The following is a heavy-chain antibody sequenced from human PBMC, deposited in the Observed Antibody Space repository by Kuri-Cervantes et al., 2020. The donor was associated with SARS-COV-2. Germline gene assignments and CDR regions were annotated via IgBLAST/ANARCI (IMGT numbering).Heavy chain of an antibody. CDR3: AADPRDVVVPASRYYYGMDV. CDR2: ISAYNGNT. D-gene: IGHD2-2*01. Sequence: ASVKVSCKASGYTFTSYGISWVRQAPGQGLEWMGWISAYNGNTNYAQKFQERVTITRDMSTSTAYMELSSLRSEDTAVYYCAADPRDVVVPASRYYYGMDVWGQGTTVTVSS. CDR1: GYTFTSYG. V-gene: IGHV1-18*01. J-gene: IGHJ6*02.